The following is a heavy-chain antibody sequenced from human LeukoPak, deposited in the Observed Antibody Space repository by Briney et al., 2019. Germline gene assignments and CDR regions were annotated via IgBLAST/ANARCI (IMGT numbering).Heavy chain of an antibody. D-gene: IGHD1-26*01. CDR2: ISSGGSTV. V-gene: IGHV3-48*03. Sequence: GGSLRLSCAASGFTFSSYGMNWVRQAPGKGLEWVSYISSGGSTVYYADSVKGRFTISRDNAKNSLYLQMNSLRAEDTAVYYCARVIIVGATGIWGQGTMVTVSS. CDR1: GFTFSSYG. CDR3: ARVIIVGATGI. J-gene: IGHJ3*02.